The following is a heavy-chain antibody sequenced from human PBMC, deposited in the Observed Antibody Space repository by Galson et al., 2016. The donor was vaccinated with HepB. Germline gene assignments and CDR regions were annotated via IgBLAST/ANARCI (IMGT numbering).Heavy chain of an antibody. Sequence: SLRLSCAASGFTFRSYIFHWVRQAPGKGLEWVAVVSYDGSKKYYADSVKGRFTISRDNSKNTLYLQMNSLRAEDTAVYYCARDLSGTYGRYYYYGMDVWGQGTTVTVSS. J-gene: IGHJ6*02. V-gene: IGHV3-30-3*01. D-gene: IGHD1-26*01. CDR1: GFTFRSYI. CDR3: ARDLSGTYGRYYYYGMDV. CDR2: VSYDGSKK.